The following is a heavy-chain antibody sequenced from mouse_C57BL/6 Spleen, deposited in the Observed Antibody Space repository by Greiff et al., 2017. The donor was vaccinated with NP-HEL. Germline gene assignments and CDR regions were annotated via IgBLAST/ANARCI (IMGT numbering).Heavy chain of an antibody. D-gene: IGHD6-1*01. CDR1: GFTFSSYA. CDR2: ISDGGSYT. CDR3: VAPRFAY. J-gene: IGHJ3*01. Sequence: EVMLVESGGGLVKPGGSLKLSCAASGFTFSSYAMSWVRQTPEKRLEWVATISDGGSYTYYPDNVKGRFTISRDNAKNNLYLQMSHLKSEDTAMYYCVAPRFAYWGQGTLVTVSA. V-gene: IGHV5-4*03.